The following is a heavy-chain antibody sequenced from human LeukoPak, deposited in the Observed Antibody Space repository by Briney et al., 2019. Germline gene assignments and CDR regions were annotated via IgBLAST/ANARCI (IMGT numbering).Heavy chain of an antibody. D-gene: IGHD6-19*01. V-gene: IGHV3-23*01. CDR1: GFTFSSYG. CDR2: ISGSGGST. CDR3: AKQKSSGWYYFDY. Sequence: GGTLRLSCAASGFTFSSYGMGWVRQAPGKGLEWVSAISGSGGSTYYADSVKGRFTISRDNSRNTLYLQMNSLRAEDTAVYYCAKQKSSGWYYFDYWGQGTLVTVSS. J-gene: IGHJ4*02.